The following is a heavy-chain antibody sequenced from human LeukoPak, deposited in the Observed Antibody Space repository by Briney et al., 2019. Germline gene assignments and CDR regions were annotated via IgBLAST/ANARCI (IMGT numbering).Heavy chain of an antibody. V-gene: IGHV4-59*08. CDR2: IYYSGST. J-gene: IGHJ4*02. CDR1: GGSISSYY. D-gene: IGHD6-19*01. Sequence: SETLSLTCTVSGGSISSYYWSWIRQPPGKGLEWIGYIYYSGSTNYNPSLKSRVTISVDTSKNHFSLKLSSVTAADTAVYYCARAIAVAAPDYWGQGTLVTVSS. CDR3: ARAIAVAAPDY.